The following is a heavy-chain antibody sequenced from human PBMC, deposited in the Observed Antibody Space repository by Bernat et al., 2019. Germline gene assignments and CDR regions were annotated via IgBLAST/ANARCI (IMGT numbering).Heavy chain of an antibody. D-gene: IGHD1-20*01. CDR1: GYTFSGYY. Sequence: QVQLVQSGAEVKKPGASVKVSCKASGYTFSGYYIHWVRQAPGQGLEWMGRINPNSGGTDFAQEFQGRVTMTRDTSISTAYMEMSRLTSDDTAVYYCARDDNWNCAYWGQGTLVTVSS. CDR2: INPNSGGT. CDR3: ARDDNWNCAY. J-gene: IGHJ4*02. V-gene: IGHV1-2*06.